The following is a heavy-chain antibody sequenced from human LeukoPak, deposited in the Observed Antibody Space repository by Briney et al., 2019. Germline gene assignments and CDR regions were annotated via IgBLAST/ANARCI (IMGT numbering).Heavy chain of an antibody. CDR1: GFTFSSYG. Sequence: GGSLRLSCAASGFTFSSYGMHWVRQAPGKGLEWVAVISYDGSNKYYADSVKGRFTISRDNSKNTLYLQMNSLRAEDTAVYYCRNIPGENEVVVGYWGQGTLVTVSS. J-gene: IGHJ4*02. V-gene: IGHV3-30*18. D-gene: IGHD2-2*01. CDR2: ISYDGSNK. CDR3: RNIPGENEVVVGY.